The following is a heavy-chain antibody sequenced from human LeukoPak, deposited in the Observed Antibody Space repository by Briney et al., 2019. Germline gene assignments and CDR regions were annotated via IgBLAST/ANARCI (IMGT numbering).Heavy chain of an antibody. V-gene: IGHV4-30-4*01. CDR3: ARVEGSSDAFDI. Sequence: SQTLPLTCTVSGGSISSGDYYWSWIRQPPGKGLEWIGYIYYSGSTYYNPSLKSRVTISVDTSKNQFSLKLSSETAADTAVYYCARVEGSSDAFDIWGQGTMVTVSS. CDR2: IYYSGST. J-gene: IGHJ3*02. CDR1: GGSISSGDYY.